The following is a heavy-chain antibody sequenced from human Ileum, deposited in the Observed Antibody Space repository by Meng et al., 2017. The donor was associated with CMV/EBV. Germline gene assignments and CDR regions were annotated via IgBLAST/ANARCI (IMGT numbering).Heavy chain of an antibody. CDR3: ARVPAARGGFNYYGMDV. D-gene: IGHD2-2*01. J-gene: IGHJ6*02. CDR1: GYTFTGYY. Sequence: ASVKVSCKASGYTFTGYYMHWVRQAPGQGLEWMGWINPNSGGTNYAQKSQGRVTMTRDTSTSTAYMELSRLRSDDTAVYYCARVPAARGGFNYYGMDVWGQGTTVTVSS. CDR2: INPNSGGT. V-gene: IGHV1-2*02.